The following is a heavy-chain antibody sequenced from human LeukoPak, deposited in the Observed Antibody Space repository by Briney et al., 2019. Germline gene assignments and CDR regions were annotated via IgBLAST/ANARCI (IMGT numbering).Heavy chain of an antibody. J-gene: IGHJ4*02. D-gene: IGHD3-22*01. CDR1: GVTFSSYG. CDR2: IRYGGSNK. V-gene: IGHV3-30*02. CDR3: AKDSYYDSSGYADY. Sequence: GGSLRLSCAASGVTFSSYGMRWVRQAPGKGLEWVAFIRYGGSNKYYADSVKGRFTISRDNSKNTLYLQMNRLRAEDTAVYYCAKDSYYDSSGYADYWGQGTLVTVSS.